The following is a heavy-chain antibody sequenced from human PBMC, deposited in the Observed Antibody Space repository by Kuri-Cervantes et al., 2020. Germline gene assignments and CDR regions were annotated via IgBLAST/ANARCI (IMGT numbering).Heavy chain of an antibody. Sequence: GGSLRLSCAAAGFTFSSYWMSWVRQAPGKGLEWVANIKQDGSEKYYVDSVKGRFTISRDNAKNPLYLQMNSLRAEDTAVYYCARAITRNDAFDIWGQGTMVTVSS. V-gene: IGHV3-7*01. CDR2: IKQDGSEK. CDR3: ARAITRNDAFDI. CDR1: GFTFSSYW. J-gene: IGHJ3*02.